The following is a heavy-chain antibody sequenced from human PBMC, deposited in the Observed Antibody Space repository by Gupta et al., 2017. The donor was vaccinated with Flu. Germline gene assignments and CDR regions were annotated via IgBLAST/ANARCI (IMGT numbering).Heavy chain of an antibody. V-gene: IGHV3-23*01. CDR2: ISGSGGST. D-gene: IGHD3-22*01. J-gene: IGHJ4*02. CDR1: GFTFSSYA. Sequence: EVQLLESGGGLVQPGGSLRLSCAASGFTFSSYAMSWVRQAPGKGLEWVSAISGSGGSTYYAESVKGRFTISRDNSKNTLYLQMNSLRAEDTAVEYCAKDLRLLRSYYVDYWGQGTLVTVSS. CDR3: AKDLRLLRSYYVDY.